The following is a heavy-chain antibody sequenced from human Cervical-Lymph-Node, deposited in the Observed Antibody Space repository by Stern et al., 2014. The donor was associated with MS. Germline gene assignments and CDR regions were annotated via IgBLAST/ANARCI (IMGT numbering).Heavy chain of an antibody. CDR2: VYSSGAT. Sequence: QVQLVQSGPGLVKPSETLSLSCTVSGDSVNTGGFFWTWIRQSPRAGLQXIGYVYSSGATNYNPSFQSRVTISVDTSKNQFSLTLRSVTAADTAVYYCTREGDVLAGSWFDPWGQGVPVTVSS. J-gene: IGHJ5*02. CDR3: TREGDVLAGSWFDP. D-gene: IGHD6-13*01. CDR1: GDSVNTGGFF. V-gene: IGHV4-61*08.